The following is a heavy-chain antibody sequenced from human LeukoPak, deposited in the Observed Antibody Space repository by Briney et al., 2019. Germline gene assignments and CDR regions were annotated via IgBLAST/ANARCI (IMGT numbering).Heavy chain of an antibody. V-gene: IGHV3-23*01. CDR2: ISGSGGST. CDR1: GFTFSSYA. J-gene: IGHJ4*02. CDR3: AKDPYDILTGYYWYF. Sequence: PGGSLRLSCAASGFTFSSYAMSWVHQAPGKGLEWVSAISGSGGSTYYADSVKGRFTISRDNSKNTLYLQMNSLRAEDTAVYYCAKDPYDILTGYYWYFWGQGTLVTVSS. D-gene: IGHD3-9*01.